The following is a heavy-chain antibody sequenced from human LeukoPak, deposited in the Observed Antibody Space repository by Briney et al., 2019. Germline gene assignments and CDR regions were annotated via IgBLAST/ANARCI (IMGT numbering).Heavy chain of an antibody. Sequence: GGSLRLSCAASGFTFSNYALNWVRQAPGKGLEWVSYISSSSSAIYYADSVKGRFTISRNNAKNSLYLQMNSLRAEDTAVYYCASSLIKVWGSYRLIENFDSWGHGTLVTVSS. CDR3: ASSLIKVWGSYRLIENFDS. V-gene: IGHV3-48*04. CDR2: ISSSSSAI. D-gene: IGHD3-16*02. CDR1: GFTFSNYA. J-gene: IGHJ5*01.